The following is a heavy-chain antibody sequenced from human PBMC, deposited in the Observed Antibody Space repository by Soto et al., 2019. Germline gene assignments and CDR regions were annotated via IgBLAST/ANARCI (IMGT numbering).Heavy chain of an antibody. V-gene: IGHV4-39*01. Sequence: PSETLSLTCTVSGGSISDSRYFWDWIRQPPGKGLEWIGNIYYSGSTYYNLSLKSRVTISVDTSKNQFSLKLSSVTAADTAVYYCARRGVSSYYSNYWGLGTLVTVSS. CDR3: ARRGVSSYYSNY. D-gene: IGHD2-15*01. CDR1: GGSISDSRYF. CDR2: IYYSGST. J-gene: IGHJ4*02.